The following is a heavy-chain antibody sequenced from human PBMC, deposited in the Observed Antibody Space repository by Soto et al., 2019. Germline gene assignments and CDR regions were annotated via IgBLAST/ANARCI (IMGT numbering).Heavy chain of an antibody. D-gene: IGHD2-21*02. CDR1: GFSLSTGGMG. Sequence: ESGPTLVNPTQTLTLTCTFSGFSLSTGGMGVGWIRQPPGKAMERLALIYWDGDRRYRPSLMSRLTIAKDTSKNQVVLTMTNMDPVDTATYYCVHSRCGGDCLQSYSSHYYYGMDIWGQGTTVTVSS. CDR2: IYWDGDR. V-gene: IGHV2-5*02. J-gene: IGHJ6*02. CDR3: VHSRCGGDCLQSYSSHYYYGMDI.